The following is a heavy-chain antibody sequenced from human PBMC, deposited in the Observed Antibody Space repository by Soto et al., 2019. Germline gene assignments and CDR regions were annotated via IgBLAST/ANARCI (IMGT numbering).Heavy chain of an antibody. CDR3: AREDGGGGRRHDF. V-gene: IGHV1-46*01. J-gene: IGHJ4*02. D-gene: IGHD2-15*01. Sequence: QVQLVQSGAEVKKPGASVKISCKTSGYTFAMHYIHWVRQVPGQGLEWMGMINPSDGSTSYVQKFQGGVTMTRDTSATTVFLNMSRLTSHDTAVFYCAREDGGGGRRHDFWGQGTLVTVSS. CDR1: GYTFAMHY. CDR2: INPSDGST.